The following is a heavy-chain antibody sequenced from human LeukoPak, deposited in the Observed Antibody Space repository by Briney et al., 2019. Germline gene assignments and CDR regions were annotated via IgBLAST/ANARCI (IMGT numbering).Heavy chain of an antibody. D-gene: IGHD5-18*01. CDR2: IYYSGST. CDR3: ARDHRGYSYGLFDH. J-gene: IGHJ4*02. Sequence: SETLSLTCTVSGGSISSYYWSWIRQPPGKGLEWIGHIYYSGSTNYNPSLKSRVTISLDSSKNQFSLKMTSVTAADTAVYYCARDHRGYSYGLFDHWGQGTLVTVSS. CDR1: GGSISSYY. V-gene: IGHV4-59*01.